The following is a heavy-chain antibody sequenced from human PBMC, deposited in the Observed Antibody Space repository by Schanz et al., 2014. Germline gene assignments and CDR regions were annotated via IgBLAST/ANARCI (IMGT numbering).Heavy chain of an antibody. CDR3: AKGRFGELSAFDI. J-gene: IGHJ3*02. D-gene: IGHD3-10*01. V-gene: IGHV3-48*01. CDR2: ISGSSRTI. CDR1: GFGFSSYS. Sequence: EVQLVESGGGLVQPGGSLRLSCAASGFGFSSYSMNWVRQAPGKGLEWVSYISGSSRTIYYADSMKGRFTVSRDNAENALYLQMNSLRAEDTAVYYCAKGRFGELSAFDIWGQGTMVTVSS.